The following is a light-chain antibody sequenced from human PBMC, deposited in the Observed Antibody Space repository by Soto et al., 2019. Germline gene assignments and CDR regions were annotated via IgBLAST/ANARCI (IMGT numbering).Light chain of an antibody. CDR3: QQYNSYWGT. CDR2: DAS. J-gene: IGKJ1*01. CDR1: QSISSW. V-gene: IGKV1-5*01. Sequence: DIPMTQSPSTLSASVGDRVTITCRASQSISSWLAWYQQKPGKAPKLLIYDASSLESGVPSRFSGSGSGTEFTLTISSLQPDDFATYYCQQYNSYWGTFGQGTKAEIK.